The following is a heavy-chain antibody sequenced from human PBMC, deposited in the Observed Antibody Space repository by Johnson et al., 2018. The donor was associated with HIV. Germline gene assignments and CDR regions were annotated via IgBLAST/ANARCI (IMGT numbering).Heavy chain of an antibody. CDR3: ARERDDSSGYYYHDAFDI. V-gene: IGHV3-7*05. Sequence: VQLVESGGGLVQPGGSLRLSCAASGFTFSSYDMHWVRQATGKGLEWVATIKQDGSERYHVDSVKGRFTLSRDNAKNSLYLQMNSLRAEDTAVYYCARERDDSSGYYYHDAFDICGQGTMVTVSS. D-gene: IGHD3-22*01. J-gene: IGHJ3*02. CDR2: IKQDGSER. CDR1: GFTFSSYD.